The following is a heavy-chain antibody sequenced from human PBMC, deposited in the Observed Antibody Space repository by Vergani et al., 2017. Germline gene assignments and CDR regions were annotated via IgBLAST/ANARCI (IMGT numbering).Heavy chain of an antibody. CDR2: ISGYGGST. V-gene: IGHV3-23*01. Sequence: EVQLLESGGGLVQPGGSLRLSCAASGFTFSTYAMSWVRQAPGKGLEWVSAISGYGGSTNYADSVKGRFTISRDNSKSTLYLQMNSLRVEDTAVYYCARANPTVTTLQHWGQGTLVTVSS. J-gene: IGHJ1*01. CDR1: GFTFSTYA. CDR3: ARANPTVTTLQH. D-gene: IGHD4-17*01.